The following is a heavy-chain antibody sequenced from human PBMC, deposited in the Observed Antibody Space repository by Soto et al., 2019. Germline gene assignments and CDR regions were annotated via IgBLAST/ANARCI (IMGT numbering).Heavy chain of an antibody. CDR1: GGSISSYY. J-gene: IGHJ4*02. D-gene: IGHD3-10*01. Sequence: PSETLSLTCTVSGGSISSYYWSWIRQPPGKGLEWIGYIYYSGSTNYNPSLKSRVTISVDTSKNQFSLKLSSVTAADTAVYYCARHPWFEPGFDYWGQGTLVTVSS. V-gene: IGHV4-59*08. CDR2: IYYSGST. CDR3: ARHPWFEPGFDY.